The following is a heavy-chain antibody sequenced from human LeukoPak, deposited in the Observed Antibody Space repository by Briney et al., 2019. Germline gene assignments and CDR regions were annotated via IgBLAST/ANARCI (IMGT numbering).Heavy chain of an antibody. Sequence: SQTLSLTCAISGDSVSSNSAAWNWIRQSPSRGLEWLGRTYYRSKWYNDYAVSVKSRITINPDTSKNQFSLQLNSVTPEDTAVYYCAKLWELYYYGSGSYLPFDYWGQGTLVTVSS. J-gene: IGHJ4*02. CDR2: TYYRSKWYN. CDR1: GDSVSSNSAA. V-gene: IGHV6-1*01. D-gene: IGHD3-10*01. CDR3: AKLWELYYYGSGSYLPFDY.